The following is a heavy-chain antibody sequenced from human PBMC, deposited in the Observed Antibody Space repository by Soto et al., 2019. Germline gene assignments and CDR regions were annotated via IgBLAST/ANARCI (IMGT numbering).Heavy chain of an antibody. Sequence: GASVKVSCKASGYTFTSYGISWVRQAPGQGLEWMGWISAYNGNTNYAQKLQGRVTMTTDTSTSTAYMELRSLRSDDTAVYYCARDGDLYGDYHNWFDPWGQGTLVTVFS. CDR3: ARDGDLYGDYHNWFDP. V-gene: IGHV1-18*01. CDR2: ISAYNGNT. J-gene: IGHJ5*02. CDR1: GYTFTSYG. D-gene: IGHD4-17*01.